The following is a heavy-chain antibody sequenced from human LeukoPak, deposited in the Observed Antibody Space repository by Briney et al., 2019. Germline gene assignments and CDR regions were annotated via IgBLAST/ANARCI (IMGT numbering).Heavy chain of an antibody. CDR2: IRYDGSNK. Sequence: GGSLRLSCAASRFTFSSYGMHWVRQAPGKGLEWVAFIRYDGSNKYYADSVKGRFTISRDNSKNTLYLQVNSLRAEDTAVYYCAKDGAVAGTGWGYYFDYWGQGTLVTVSS. CDR1: RFTFSSYG. D-gene: IGHD6-19*01. J-gene: IGHJ4*02. CDR3: AKDGAVAGTGWGYYFDY. V-gene: IGHV3-30*02.